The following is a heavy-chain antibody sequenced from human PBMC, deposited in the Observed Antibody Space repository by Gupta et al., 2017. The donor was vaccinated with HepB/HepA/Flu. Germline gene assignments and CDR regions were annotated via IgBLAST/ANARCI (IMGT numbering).Heavy chain of an antibody. V-gene: IGHV3-53*01. CDR2: IYSGGST. Sequence: EVQLVESGGGLIQPGGSLRLSCAASGFTVSSNYMSWVRQAPGKGLEWVSVIYSGGSTYYADSVKGRFTISRDNSKNTLYLQMNSLRAEDTAVYYCASQPIRFLEWQEDHPHYYYYYMDVWGKGTTVTVSS. CDR1: GFTVSSNY. J-gene: IGHJ6*03. CDR3: ASQPIRFLEWQEDHPHYYYYYMDV. D-gene: IGHD3-3*01.